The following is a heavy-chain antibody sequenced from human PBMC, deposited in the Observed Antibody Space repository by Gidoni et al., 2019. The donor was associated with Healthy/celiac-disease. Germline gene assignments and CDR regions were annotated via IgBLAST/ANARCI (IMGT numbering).Heavy chain of an antibody. CDR2: ISGSGGST. D-gene: IGHD1-26*01. Sequence: EVQLLESGGGLVQPGGSLRLSCPASGFTFSRYAMSWVRQAPGKGLEWVSAISGSGGSTYYADSVKGRFTISRDNSKNTLYLQMNSLRAEDTAVYYCAKSANGIPGLGYFDLWGRGTLVTVSS. CDR1: GFTFSRYA. J-gene: IGHJ2*01. V-gene: IGHV3-23*01. CDR3: AKSANGIPGLGYFDL.